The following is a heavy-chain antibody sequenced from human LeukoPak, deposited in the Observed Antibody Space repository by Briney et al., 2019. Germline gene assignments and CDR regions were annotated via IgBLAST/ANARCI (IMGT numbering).Heavy chain of an antibody. CDR2: VSPNSGGT. V-gene: IGHV1-2*02. CDR3: ARDFRKVSEYYYGSGDV. Sequence: GASVKVSCKASGYTFTGYYMHWVRQAPGQGLEWMGWVSPNSGGTNYAQKFQGRVTMTRDTSINTAYMELSSLTFDDTAVYFCARDFRKVSEYYYGSGDVWGKGTTVIVSS. J-gene: IGHJ6*04. CDR1: GYTFTGYY. D-gene: IGHD3-10*01.